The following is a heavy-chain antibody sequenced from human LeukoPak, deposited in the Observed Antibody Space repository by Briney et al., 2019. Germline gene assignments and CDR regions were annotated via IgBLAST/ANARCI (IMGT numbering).Heavy chain of an antibody. D-gene: IGHD1-26*01. CDR2: IYYSGRT. CDR1: GGSFSGYY. V-gene: IGHV4-34*01. CDR3: AKSGGYGLIDY. Sequence: PSETLSLTCAVYGGSFSGYYWSWIRQPPGKGLEWIGSIYYSGRTYYNPSLKSRVTISVDTSKNQFSLKLNSVTAADTAMYYCAKSGGYGLIDYWSQGTLVTVSS. J-gene: IGHJ4*02.